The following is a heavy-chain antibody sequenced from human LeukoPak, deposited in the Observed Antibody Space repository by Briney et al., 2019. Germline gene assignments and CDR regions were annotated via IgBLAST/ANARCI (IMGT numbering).Heavy chain of an antibody. CDR1: GYTFTKSY. D-gene: IGHD4-17*01. CDR3: ARATLGTTVSPAFDI. CDR2: INPGGDNT. V-gene: IGHV1-46*01. J-gene: IGHJ3*02. Sequence: ASVKVSCKASGYTFTKSYIHWVRQAPGQRLEWMGLINPGGDNTKYAQNFQGRVTMTSDTSARTVYMELSSLSSEDMAVYYCARATLGTTVSPAFDIWGQGTMVTVSS.